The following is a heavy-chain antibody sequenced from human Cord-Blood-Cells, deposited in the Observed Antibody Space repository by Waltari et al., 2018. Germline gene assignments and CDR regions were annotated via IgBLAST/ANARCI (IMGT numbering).Heavy chain of an antibody. V-gene: IGHV4-34*01. CDR1: GGSFSGYY. D-gene: IGHD1-1*01. CDR2: INHSGST. J-gene: IGHJ4*02. CDR3: ARGQLGRPGY. Sequence: QVQLQQWGAGLLKPSETLSLTCAVYGGSFSGYYWSWIRQPPGKGLEWIGEINHSGSTNYHPSLKSRVTISVDTSKNQFSLKLSSVTAADTAVYYCARGQLGRPGYWGQGTLVTVSS.